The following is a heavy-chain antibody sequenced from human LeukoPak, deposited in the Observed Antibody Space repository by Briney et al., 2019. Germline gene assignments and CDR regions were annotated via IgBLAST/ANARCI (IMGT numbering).Heavy chain of an antibody. J-gene: IGHJ4*02. Sequence: GGSLRLSCTASGFTFSSTGMHWVRQAPGKGLEWVSYIRYDGNNKYYGDSVKGRLTVSRNNSKNTLYLQMNSLRVEDTAVYYCARTYNPDYWGQGTLVTVSS. CDR1: GFTFSSTG. CDR2: IRYDGNNK. D-gene: IGHD1-14*01. CDR3: ARTYNPDY. V-gene: IGHV3-30*02.